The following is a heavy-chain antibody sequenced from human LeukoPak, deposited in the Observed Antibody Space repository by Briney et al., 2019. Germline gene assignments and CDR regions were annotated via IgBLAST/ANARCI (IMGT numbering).Heavy chain of an antibody. CDR2: IYPGDSDI. V-gene: IGHV5-51*01. Sequence: GESLKISCQGSGYSFTNYWIAWVRQMPGKGLEWMGIIYPGDSDIRYSPSFQGQVTISADKSISTAYLQWSSLKASGTAMYYCARQPSLTPFDYWGQGTLVTVSS. CDR1: GYSFTNYW. J-gene: IGHJ4*02. D-gene: IGHD2-15*01. CDR3: ARQPSLTPFDY.